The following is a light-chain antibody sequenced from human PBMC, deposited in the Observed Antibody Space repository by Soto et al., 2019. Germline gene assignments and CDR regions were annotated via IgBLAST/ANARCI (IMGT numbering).Light chain of an antibody. V-gene: IGLV8-61*01. CDR1: SGSVSTSDY. CDR2: STN. CDR3: VLYLGSGISV. Sequence: QTVVTQEPAFSVSPGGTVTLTCGLSSGSVSTSDYPSWYQQTPGQAPRTLIYSTNTRSSGVPDRFSGSILGNKAALTITGAQADDECDYYCVLYLGSGISVFGGGTQLTVL. J-gene: IGLJ3*02.